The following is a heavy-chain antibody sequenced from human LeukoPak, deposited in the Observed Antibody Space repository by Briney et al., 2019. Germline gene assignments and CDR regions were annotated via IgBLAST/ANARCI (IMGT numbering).Heavy chain of an antibody. V-gene: IGHV5-51*01. CDR2: IYPGDSDT. Sequence: GESLKIPCKGSGYSFTSYWIGWVRQMPGKGLEWMGIIYPGDSDTRYSPSFQGQVTISADKSISTAYLQWSSLKASDTAMYYCARLHGPYSSRTKGYFDYWGQGTLVTVSS. J-gene: IGHJ4*02. D-gene: IGHD6-13*01. CDR1: GYSFTSYW. CDR3: ARLHGPYSSRTKGYFDY.